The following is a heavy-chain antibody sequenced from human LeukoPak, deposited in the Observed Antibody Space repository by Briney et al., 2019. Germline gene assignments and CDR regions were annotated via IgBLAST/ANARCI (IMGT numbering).Heavy chain of an antibody. Sequence: GGSLRLSCAASGFPFSSYAMSWVRQAPGKGLEWVSAISGSGSSTYYADSVKGRFTISRDNSRNTLYLQMNSLRAEDTAVYYCAKRAGYNSNHFDSWGQGTLVTVSS. CDR2: ISGSGSST. J-gene: IGHJ4*02. D-gene: IGHD5-24*01. CDR1: GFPFSSYA. CDR3: AKRAGYNSNHFDS. V-gene: IGHV3-23*01.